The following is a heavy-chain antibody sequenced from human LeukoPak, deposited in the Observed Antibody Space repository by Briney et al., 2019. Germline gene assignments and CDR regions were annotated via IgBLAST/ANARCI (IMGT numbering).Heavy chain of an antibody. D-gene: IGHD3-22*01. Sequence: GGSLRLSCAASGFIFSSYWMHWVRQVPGKGLVWVSRINSDGSSTSYADSVKGRFTISRDNAKNTLYLQMNSLRAEDTAVYYCARAFDYYDSSGYYRDWGQGTLVTVSS. J-gene: IGHJ4*02. CDR3: ARAFDYYDSSGYYRD. CDR1: GFIFSSYW. CDR2: INSDGSST. V-gene: IGHV3-74*01.